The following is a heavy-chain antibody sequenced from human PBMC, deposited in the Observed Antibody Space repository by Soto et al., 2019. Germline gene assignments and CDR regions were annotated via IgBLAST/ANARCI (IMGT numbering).Heavy chain of an antibody. J-gene: IGHJ4*02. CDR3: ARESRGTWNRKSFDY. Sequence: GGSLKLSSAACGFTFSSYVMHGVRQTPGKGLEWVAVIWYDGSNKYYADSVKCRFTISRDNSKNTLYLQMNSLRAEDTAVYYCARESRGTWNRKSFDYWGQGTLVTVSS. D-gene: IGHD1-1*01. CDR1: GFTFSSYV. CDR2: IWYDGSNK. V-gene: IGHV3-33*01.